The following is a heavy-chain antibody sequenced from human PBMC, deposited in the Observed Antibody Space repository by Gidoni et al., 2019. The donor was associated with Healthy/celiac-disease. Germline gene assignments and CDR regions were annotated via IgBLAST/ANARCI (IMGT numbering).Heavy chain of an antibody. D-gene: IGHD3-10*01. J-gene: IGHJ6*02. CDR2: INPNSGGT. V-gene: IGHV1-2*02. CDR3: AREGGYGSIWYYGMDV. CDR1: GYTSTAYY. Sequence: QVQLVQSGAEVTRPGASVKVPCRASGYTSTAYYMHWVRQAPGQGLEWMGWINPNSGGTNYAQKFQGRVTMTRDTSISTAYMELSRLRSDDTAVYYCAREGGYGSIWYYGMDVWGQGTTVTVSS.